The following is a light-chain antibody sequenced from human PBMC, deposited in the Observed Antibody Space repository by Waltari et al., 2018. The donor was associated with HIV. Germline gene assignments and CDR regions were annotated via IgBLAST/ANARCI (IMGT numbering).Light chain of an antibody. V-gene: IGLV2-14*01. CDR1: SSDVGGYNY. J-gene: IGLJ1*01. CDR2: EVS. CDR3: SSYTSSSTPYV. Sequence: QSALTQPASVSGYPGQSITISCTGTSSDVGGYNYVSWYQQHPGKAPKLMIYEVSHRPSGVSNRFSGSKSGNTASLTISGLQAEDEADYYCSSYTSSSTPYVFGTGTKVTVL.